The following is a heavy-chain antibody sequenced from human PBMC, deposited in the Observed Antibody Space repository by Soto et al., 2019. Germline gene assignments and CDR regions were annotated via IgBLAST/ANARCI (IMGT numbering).Heavy chain of an antibody. V-gene: IGHV4-39*01. CDR2: IYYSGST. CDR3: ARSDSGSYDLGY. D-gene: IGHD1-26*01. J-gene: IGHJ4*02. CDR1: GGSISSSSYY. Sequence: QLQLQESGPGLVKPSETLSLTCTVSGGSISSSSYYWGWIRQPPGKGLEWIGSIYYSGSTYYNPSLKSRVTISVDTSKNQFSLKLSSVTAADTAVYYCARSDSGSYDLGYWGQGTLVTVSS.